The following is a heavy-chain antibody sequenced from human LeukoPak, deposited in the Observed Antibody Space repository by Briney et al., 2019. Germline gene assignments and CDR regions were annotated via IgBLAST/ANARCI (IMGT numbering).Heavy chain of an antibody. V-gene: IGHV3-30*02. CDR1: AFTFRSYG. CDR3: AKENWPTVTSPGRTPFDY. D-gene: IGHD4-17*01. J-gene: IGHJ4*02. Sequence: GGSLRLSCATSAFTFRSYGMHWVRQAPDKGLEWVAFIRYDGSNKYYADSVKGRFTISRDNSKNTLYLQMNSLRAEDTAVYYCAKENWPTVTSPGRTPFDYWGQGTLVTVSP. CDR2: IRYDGSNK.